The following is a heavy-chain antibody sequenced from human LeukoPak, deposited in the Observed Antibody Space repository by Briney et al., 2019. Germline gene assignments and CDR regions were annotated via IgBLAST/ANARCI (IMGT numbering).Heavy chain of an antibody. CDR3: AREGYSYGFDY. CDR1: GGSISSGSYY. D-gene: IGHD5-18*01. Sequence: SQTLSLACTVSGGSISSGSYYWSWIRQPAGKGLEWIGRIYTSGSTNYNPSLKSRVTISVDTSKNQFSLKLSSVTAADTAVYYCAREGYSYGFDYWGQGTLVTVSS. CDR2: IYTSGST. J-gene: IGHJ4*02. V-gene: IGHV4-61*02.